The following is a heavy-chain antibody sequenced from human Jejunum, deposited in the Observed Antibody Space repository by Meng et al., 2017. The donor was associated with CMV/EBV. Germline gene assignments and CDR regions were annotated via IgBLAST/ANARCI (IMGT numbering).Heavy chain of an antibody. Sequence: VQLVHCGSELKKPGASVKVSCKASGYTFSTYTINWVRQAHGRGLEWMGWISTNTGTPTYTQGFTGRFVFSLDTSVSTAYLQISSLKAEDTAVYYCARGGNFDPWGQGTLVTVSS. V-gene: IGHV7-4-1*02. CDR1: GYTFSTYT. D-gene: IGHD2/OR15-2a*01. J-gene: IGHJ5*02. CDR2: ISTNTGTP. CDR3: ARGGNFDP.